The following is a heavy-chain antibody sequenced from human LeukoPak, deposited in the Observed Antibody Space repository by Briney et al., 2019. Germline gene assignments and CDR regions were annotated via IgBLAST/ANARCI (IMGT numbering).Heavy chain of an antibody. Sequence: SETLSLTCTVSGGSINNYYWSWIQQPPGKGLEWIGYIHYTGSTNYNASLKSRVTISVDTSKNQFSLRLTSVTAADTAIYYCARGLLGATRAFDMWGQGTMVIVSS. J-gene: IGHJ3*02. D-gene: IGHD1-26*01. CDR1: GGSINNYY. CDR3: ARGLLGATRAFDM. V-gene: IGHV4-59*01. CDR2: IHYTGST.